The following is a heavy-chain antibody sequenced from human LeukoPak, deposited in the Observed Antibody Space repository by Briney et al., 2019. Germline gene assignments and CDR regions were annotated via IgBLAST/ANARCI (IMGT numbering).Heavy chain of an antibody. J-gene: IGHJ3*02. D-gene: IGHD6-19*01. CDR1: GGSISSSSYY. V-gene: IGHV4-39*01. Sequence: SETLSLTCTVSGGSISSSSYYWGWIRQPPGKGLEWIGSIYYSGSTYYNPSLKSRATISVDTSKNQFSLKLSSVTAADTAVYYCARQGPYSSGWYEGGAFDIWGQGTMVTVSS. CDR3: ARQGPYSSGWYEGGAFDI. CDR2: IYYSGST.